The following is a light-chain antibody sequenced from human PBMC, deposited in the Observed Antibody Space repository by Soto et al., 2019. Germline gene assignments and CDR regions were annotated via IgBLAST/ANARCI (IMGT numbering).Light chain of an antibody. V-gene: IGKV3-15*01. Sequence: EIVMTQSPATLSVSPGARAPLPCRASQSVSSNLAWHQQKPGQAPRILMYDASTRATGISARFSGSGSGTEFTLTISSLQSEDFAVYYCQQYHNWPITFGQGTRLEN. CDR1: QSVSSN. CDR2: DAS. J-gene: IGKJ5*01. CDR3: QQYHNWPIT.